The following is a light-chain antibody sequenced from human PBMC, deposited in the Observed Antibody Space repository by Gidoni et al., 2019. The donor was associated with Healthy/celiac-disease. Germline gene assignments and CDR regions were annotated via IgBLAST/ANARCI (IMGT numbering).Light chain of an antibody. CDR1: QSVSSSY. CDR2: GAS. CDR3: QQYGSSPMCS. J-gene: IGKJ2*04. V-gene: IGKV3-20*01. Sequence: ESVLTQPPGTLSLSPEERATLTCRGSQSVSSSYLAWYQQKPGQAPRLLFYGASCRATGIPDRFSGGGSGTAFTLTISRLEPEDFAVYYCQQYGSSPMCSFGQGTKLEIK.